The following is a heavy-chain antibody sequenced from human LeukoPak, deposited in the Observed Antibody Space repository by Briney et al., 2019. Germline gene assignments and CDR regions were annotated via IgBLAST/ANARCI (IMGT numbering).Heavy chain of an antibody. CDR3: ARLVVDSLLWFGELSDAFDI. CDR2: INHSGST. D-gene: IGHD3-10*01. CDR1: GGSFSGYY. J-gene: IGHJ3*02. Sequence: SETLSLTCAVYGGSFSGYYWSWIRQPPGKGLEWIGEINHSGSTNYNPSLKSRVTISVDTSKNQFSLKLSSVTAADTAVYYCARLVVDSLLWFGELSDAFDIWGQGTMVTVSS. V-gene: IGHV4-34*01.